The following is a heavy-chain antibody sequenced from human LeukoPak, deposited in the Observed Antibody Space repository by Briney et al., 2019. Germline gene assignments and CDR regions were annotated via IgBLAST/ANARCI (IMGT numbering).Heavy chain of an antibody. J-gene: IGHJ5*02. D-gene: IGHD6-19*01. CDR1: GYTFTAYY. V-gene: IGHV1-2*02. Sequence: GASVKVSCKASGYTFTAYYMHWVRQAPGQGLEWMGWINPNSGGTNYAQKFQGRVTMTRDTSISTAYMELSRLRSDDTAVYYCARELNKQWLAMVNWFDPWGQGTLVTVSS. CDR3: ARELNKQWLAMVNWFDP. CDR2: INPNSGGT.